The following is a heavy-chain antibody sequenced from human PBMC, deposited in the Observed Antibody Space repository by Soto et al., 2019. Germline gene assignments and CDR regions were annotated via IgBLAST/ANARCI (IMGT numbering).Heavy chain of an antibody. CDR1: GFTFSSYG. D-gene: IGHD3-3*01. CDR3: ATRRVPKQCYFHV. Sequence: QLLESGGGLVQFGGSLRLSCAASGFTFSSYGMSWVRQVPGKGLEWVSSISNGGSLTYYADSVKGRCTISRDNSKNTLYLQMDSLGDEDTALYYWATRRVPKQCYFHVWGRGTLVTVSS. V-gene: IGHV3-23*01. CDR2: ISNGGSLT. J-gene: IGHJ2*01.